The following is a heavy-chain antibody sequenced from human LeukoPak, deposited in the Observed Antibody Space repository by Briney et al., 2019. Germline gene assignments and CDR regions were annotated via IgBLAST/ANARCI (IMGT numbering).Heavy chain of an antibody. D-gene: IGHD3-10*01. CDR2: FDPEDGET. J-gene: IGHJ4*02. CDR3: ATPDYGSGSYFEYYFDY. Sequence: ASVKVSCKVSGYTLTELSTHWVRQAPGKGLGWMGGFDPEDGETIYAQKFQGRVTMTEDTSTDTAYMELSSLRSEDTAVYYCATPDYGSGSYFEYYFDYWGQGTLVTVSS. CDR1: GYTLTELS. V-gene: IGHV1-24*01.